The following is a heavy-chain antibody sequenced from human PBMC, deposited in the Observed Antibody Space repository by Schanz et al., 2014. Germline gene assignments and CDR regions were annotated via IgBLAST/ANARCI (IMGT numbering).Heavy chain of an antibody. CDR2: ISTTSSYI. CDR3: ASTYRSGWSIDY. CDR1: GFTFSSYS. D-gene: IGHD6-19*01. J-gene: IGHJ4*02. V-gene: IGHV3-21*01. Sequence: EVQLVESGGGLVKPGGSLRLSCAASGFTFSSYSMNWVRQAPGKGLEWVSSISTTSSYIYYTDSVKGRFIISRDNAKNSLYLQMNSLRAEDAAVYYCASTYRSGWSIDYWGQGTLVTVSS.